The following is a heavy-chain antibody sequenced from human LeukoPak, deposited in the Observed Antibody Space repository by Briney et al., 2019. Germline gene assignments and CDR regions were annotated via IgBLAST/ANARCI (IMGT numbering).Heavy chain of an antibody. J-gene: IGHJ3*02. D-gene: IGHD3-22*01. CDR3: ARHAYYYDSSGSNQKGAFDI. V-gene: IGHV4-39*01. CDR2: IYYSGST. Sequence: PSETLSLTCTVSGGSISSSSYYWGWIRQPPGKGLEWIGSIYYSGSTYYNPSLKSRVTISVDTSKNQFSLKLSSVTAADTAVYYCARHAYYYDSSGSNQKGAFDIWGQGTMVTVSS. CDR1: GGSISSSSYY.